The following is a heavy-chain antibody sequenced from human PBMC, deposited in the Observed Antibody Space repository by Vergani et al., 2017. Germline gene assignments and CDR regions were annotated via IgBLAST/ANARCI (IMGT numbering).Heavy chain of an antibody. D-gene: IGHD6-13*01. CDR3: ARVGSDSSSPDKNDY. Sequence: EVQLVESGGGLVKPGGSLRLSCAASGFTFRSYSMNWVRQAPGKGLEWVSSISSSSSYIYYADSVKGRFTISRDNAKNSLYLQMNSLRAEDTAVYYCARVGSDSSSPDKNDYWGQGTLVTVSS. J-gene: IGHJ4*02. CDR2: ISSSSSYI. V-gene: IGHV3-21*01. CDR1: GFTFRSYS.